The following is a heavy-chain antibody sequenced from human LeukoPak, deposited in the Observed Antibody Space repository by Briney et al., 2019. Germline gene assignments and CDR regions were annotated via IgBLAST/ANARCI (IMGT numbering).Heavy chain of an antibody. J-gene: IGHJ4*02. D-gene: IGHD6-19*01. CDR1: GFTFDDYG. Sequence: PGGSLRLSCAASGFTFDDYGMSWVRQAPGKGLEWVANIKQDGSDKNYVDSVKGRFTISRDNAKNSLSLQMNSLRAEDTAVYYCARETPDSSGWDWGQGTLVTVSS. CDR2: IKQDGSDK. CDR3: ARETPDSSGWD. V-gene: IGHV3-7*01.